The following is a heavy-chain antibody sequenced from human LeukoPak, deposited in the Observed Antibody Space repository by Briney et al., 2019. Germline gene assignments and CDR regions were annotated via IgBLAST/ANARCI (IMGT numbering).Heavy chain of an antibody. CDR2: IYPSGGSA. V-gene: IGHV1-46*02. CDR3: ARERPSSSYFDY. CDR1: GYPVNSFY. J-gene: IGHJ4*02. Sequence: ASVKVSCKASGYPVNSFYTHWVRQAPGQGLEWVGIIYPSGGSASFTQKFQGRVTMTRDTSTSTFYMELSSLRSEDTALYFCARERPSSSYFDYWGQGTLVTVSS.